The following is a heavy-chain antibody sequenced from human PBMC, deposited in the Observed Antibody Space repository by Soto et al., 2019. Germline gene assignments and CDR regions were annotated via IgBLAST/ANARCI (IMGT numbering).Heavy chain of an antibody. CDR3: AKDGCLYCSRPNWFDP. J-gene: IGHJ5*02. Sequence: PGGSLRLSCAASGFTFTNYAMSWVRQAPGKGLEWVSGISGSGDSTYYADSVKGRFTISRDNSKNTLNLQMNSLRAEDTAVYYCAKDGCLYCSRPNWFDPWGQGTLVTVSS. V-gene: IGHV3-23*01. CDR2: ISGSGDST. D-gene: IGHD2-2*01. CDR1: GFTFTNYA.